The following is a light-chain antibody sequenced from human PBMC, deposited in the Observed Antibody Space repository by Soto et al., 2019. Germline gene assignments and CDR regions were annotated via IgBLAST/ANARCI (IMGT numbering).Light chain of an antibody. CDR2: GAS. CDR3: QQYHSYSIT. Sequence: EIVLTQSPATLSLSPGERATLSCRASQTISRYLAWYQQKPGQAPRLLIYGASSRATGIPDRFSGSGSGTDFTLTISSLQPDDFATYYCQQYHSYSITFGQGTRLEIK. CDR1: QTISRY. J-gene: IGKJ5*01. V-gene: IGKV3-20*01.